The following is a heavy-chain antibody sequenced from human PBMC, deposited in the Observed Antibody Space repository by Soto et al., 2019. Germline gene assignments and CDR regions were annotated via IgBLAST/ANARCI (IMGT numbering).Heavy chain of an antibody. CDR1: GYSISSGYY. V-gene: IGHV4-38-2*01. J-gene: IGHJ6*02. Sequence: SETLSLTCAVSGYSISSGYYWRWIRQPPGKGLEWIGSIYHSGSTYYNPSLKSRVTISVDTSKNQFSLKLSSVTAADTAVYYCARVTGTTRDYYGMDVWGQGTTVTVSS. CDR2: IYHSGST. D-gene: IGHD1-1*01. CDR3: ARVTGTTRDYYGMDV.